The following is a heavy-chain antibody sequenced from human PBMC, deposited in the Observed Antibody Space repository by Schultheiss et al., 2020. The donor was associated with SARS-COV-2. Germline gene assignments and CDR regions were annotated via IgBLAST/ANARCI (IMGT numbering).Heavy chain of an antibody. CDR2: INHSGST. D-gene: IGHD2-2*01. CDR3: ARHRGYCSSTSCHYWYFDL. J-gene: IGHJ2*01. CDR1: GGSFSGYY. V-gene: IGHV4-34*01. Sequence: SETLSLTCAVYGGSFSGYYWSWIRQPPGKGLEWIGEINHSGSTNYNPSLKSRVTISVDTSKNQFSLKLSSVTAADTAVYYCARHRGYCSSTSCHYWYFDLWGRGTLVTVSS.